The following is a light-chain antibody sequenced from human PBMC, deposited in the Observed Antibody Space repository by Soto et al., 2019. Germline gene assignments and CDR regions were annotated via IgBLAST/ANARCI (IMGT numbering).Light chain of an antibody. CDR1: SGDVGAYNY. Sequence: QSALTQPRSVSGSPGQSVTISCTGTSGDVGAYNYVSWYQQHPGKAPRVLIYDVTKRPSGVPDRFSGSKSGNTASLTISGLKAADEADYYCSSYTSSSTYVFGTGTKVTVL. CDR2: DVT. V-gene: IGLV2-11*01. CDR3: SSYTSSSTYV. J-gene: IGLJ1*01.